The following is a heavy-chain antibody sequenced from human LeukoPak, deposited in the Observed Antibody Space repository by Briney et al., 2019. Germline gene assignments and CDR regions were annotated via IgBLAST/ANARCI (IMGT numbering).Heavy chain of an antibody. V-gene: IGHV3-21*01. J-gene: IGHJ4*02. Sequence: GGSLRLSCAASGFTFSSYTMNWVRQAPGKGLEWVSSISSTSSSIYYADSWKGRFTISRDNAKNSLYLQMSSLRAEDTAVYYCARETELAYWGQGTLVTVSS. D-gene: IGHD6-6*01. CDR1: GFTFSSYT. CDR2: ISSTSSSI. CDR3: ARETELAY.